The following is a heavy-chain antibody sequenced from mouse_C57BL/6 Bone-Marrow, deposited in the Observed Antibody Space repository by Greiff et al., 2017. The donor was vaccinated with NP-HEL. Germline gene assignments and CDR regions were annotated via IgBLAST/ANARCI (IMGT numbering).Heavy chain of an antibody. CDR3: ASDITTVVAPFAY. J-gene: IGHJ3*01. CDR1: GYAFTNYL. CDR2: INPGSGGT. Sequence: QVQLQQSGAELVRPGTSVKVSCKASGYAFTNYLIEWVKQRPGQGLEWIGVINPGSGGTNYNEKFKGKATLTADKSSSTAYMQLSSLTSEDSAVYFCASDITTVVAPFAYWGQGTLVTVSA. D-gene: IGHD1-1*01. V-gene: IGHV1-54*01.